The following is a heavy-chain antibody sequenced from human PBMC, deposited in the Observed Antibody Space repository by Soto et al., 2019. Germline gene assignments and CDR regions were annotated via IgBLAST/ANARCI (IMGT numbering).Heavy chain of an antibody. D-gene: IGHD3-22*01. V-gene: IGHV3-23*01. Sequence: GGSLRLSCAASGFTFSKYALSWVRQAPGKGLEWVSAISGSGGTTHYADSVKGRVTISRDNSKDTVFLQMNSLRAEDTAVYSCAKYYYDRSGSPLAFDHWGQGTLVTVSS. CDR2: ISGSGGTT. CDR3: AKYYYDRSGSPLAFDH. CDR1: GFTFSKYA. J-gene: IGHJ4*02.